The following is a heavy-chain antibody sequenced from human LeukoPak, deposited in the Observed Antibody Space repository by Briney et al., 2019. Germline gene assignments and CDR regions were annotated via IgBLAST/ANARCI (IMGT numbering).Heavy chain of an antibody. CDR1: GFTFSSFG. D-gene: IGHD6-19*01. CDR3: AREQWLDSLLDY. V-gene: IGHV3-21*01. Sequence: GGSLRLSCAASGFTFSSFGMNWVRQAPGKGLEWVSAISRNSDFTHYSDSVKGRFTISRDNAKNSLYLQMNSLRAEDTAVYYCAREQWLDSLLDYWGQGTLVTVSS. CDR2: ISRNSDFT. J-gene: IGHJ4*02.